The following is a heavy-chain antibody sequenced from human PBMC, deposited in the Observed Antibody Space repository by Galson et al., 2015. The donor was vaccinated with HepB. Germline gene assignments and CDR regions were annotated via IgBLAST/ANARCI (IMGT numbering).Heavy chain of an antibody. CDR3: ARAANFGSYFPYCMDV. CDR2: IWYDGSNK. J-gene: IGHJ6*02. V-gene: IGHV3-33*01. D-gene: IGHD1-26*01. Sequence: SLRLSCAASGFTFSSYGMHWVRQAPGKGLEWVAVIWYDGSNKYYADSVKGRFTISRDNSKNTLYLQMNSLRAEDTAVYYCARAANFGSYFPYCMDVWGQGTTVTVPS. CDR1: GFTFSSYG.